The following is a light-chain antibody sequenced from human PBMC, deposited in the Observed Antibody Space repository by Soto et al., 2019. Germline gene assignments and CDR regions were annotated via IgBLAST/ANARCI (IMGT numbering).Light chain of an antibody. Sequence: EIVLTQSPATLSLSPGDTATLSCRASQSVSTWLTWYQQKPGHAPRLLIYDASNRATGIPARFSGSGSGTDFTLTISSLEPEDFAVYYCQQRSNWITFGQGTRLEIE. CDR2: DAS. J-gene: IGKJ5*01. V-gene: IGKV3-11*01. CDR3: QQRSNWIT. CDR1: QSVSTW.